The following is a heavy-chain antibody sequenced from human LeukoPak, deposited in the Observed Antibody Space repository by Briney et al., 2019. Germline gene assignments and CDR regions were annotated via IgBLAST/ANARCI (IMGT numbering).Heavy chain of an antibody. D-gene: IGHD3-10*01. CDR3: ARAHSAMVRGVIRPPDY. J-gene: IGHJ4*02. Sequence: SETLSLTCTVSGGSISNYYWSWIRQPPGKGLEWIGYRYYSGSTNYNPSLISRVTISVDTSRNQFSLKLTSVTAADTAVYYCARAHSAMVRGVIRPPDYWGQGTLVTVSS. CDR2: RYYSGST. CDR1: GGSISNYY. V-gene: IGHV4-59*12.